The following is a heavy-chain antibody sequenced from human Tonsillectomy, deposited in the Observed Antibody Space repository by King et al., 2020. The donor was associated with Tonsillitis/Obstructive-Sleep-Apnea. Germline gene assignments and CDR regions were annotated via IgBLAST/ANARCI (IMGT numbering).Heavy chain of an antibody. J-gene: IGHJ6*03. Sequence: VQLVESGGGLVQPGRSLRLSCTAPGFTFGDYAMSWVRQAPGKGLEWVGIIRNKGCGGTTEYAASVKGRFTISRDDSKTIAYLQMNSLKSDDTGVYYCTGTKETYCDFWSGVYYMPVWGRGTTVTVSS. V-gene: IGHV3-49*04. CDR2: IRNKGCGGTT. CDR1: GFTFGDYA. D-gene: IGHD3-3*01. CDR3: TGTKETYCDFWSGVYYMPV.